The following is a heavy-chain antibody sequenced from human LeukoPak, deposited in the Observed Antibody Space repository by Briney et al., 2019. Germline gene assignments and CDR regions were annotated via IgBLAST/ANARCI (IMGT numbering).Heavy chain of an antibody. V-gene: IGHV1-18*01. J-gene: IGHJ6*02. CDR2: ISGYNGDT. D-gene: IGHD3-9*01. Sequence: ASVKVSCKASGYTFTAYGFSWVRQAPGQGLEWMGWISGYNGDTNYAQRLQGRVTMTTDTSRSTAYMELRSLRSDDTAVYYCARLGSPFDIIPNTVDVWGQGTTVTVSS. CDR1: GYTFTAYG. CDR3: ARLGSPFDIIPNTVDV.